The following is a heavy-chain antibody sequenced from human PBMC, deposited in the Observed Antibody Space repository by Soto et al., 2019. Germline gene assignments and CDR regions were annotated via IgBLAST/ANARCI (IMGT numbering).Heavy chain of an antibody. J-gene: IGHJ3*02. CDR3: ARVRWNAFDI. V-gene: IGHV4-59*01. Sequence: QSQTLSLTCTVSGGSISSYYWSWIRQPPGKGLEWIGYIYYSGSTNYNPSLKSRVTISVDTSKNQFSLKLSSVTAADTAVYYCARVRWNAFDIWGQGTMVTVSS. CDR1: GGSISSYY. CDR2: IYYSGST. D-gene: IGHD2-15*01.